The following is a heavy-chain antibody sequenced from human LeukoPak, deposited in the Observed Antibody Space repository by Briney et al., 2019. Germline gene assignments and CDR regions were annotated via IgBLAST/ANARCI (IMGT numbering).Heavy chain of an antibody. Sequence: ASVKVSCRASGYTFTSNGINWGRRAPGQGLEWLGWISGHNGHTNYVQKLQGRVTMTTDTSTNTAYMELRNLTSDDTAVYYCARGPGIAVAGVFDDWGQGSLVTVSS. D-gene: IGHD6-19*01. CDR3: ARGPGIAVAGVFDD. CDR2: ISGHNGHT. CDR1: GYTFTSNG. J-gene: IGHJ4*02. V-gene: IGHV1-18*04.